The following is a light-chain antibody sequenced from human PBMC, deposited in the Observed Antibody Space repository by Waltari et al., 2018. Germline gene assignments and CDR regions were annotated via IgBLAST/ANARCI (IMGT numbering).Light chain of an antibody. CDR1: QRVANNY. J-gene: IGKJ2*03. CDR3: QLYDSTHGFS. V-gene: IGKV3-20*01. Sequence: EIVLTQSPGTLSLSPGEGATLSCRASQRVANNYVARYRQKPGQAPSLLIYYASSRAPGVPDRISGSGSGTDFTLTLSRLEPEDFAVYFCQLYDSTHGFSFGQGTKLEIK. CDR2: YAS.